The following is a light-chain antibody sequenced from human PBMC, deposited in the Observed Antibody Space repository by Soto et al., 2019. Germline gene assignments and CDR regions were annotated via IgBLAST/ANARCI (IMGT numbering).Light chain of an antibody. V-gene: IGLV2-11*01. CDR3: CSYAGNYIYV. CDR1: RNDVGTYDR. CDR2: DVI. Sequence: QSALTQPRSVSGSPGQSVTISCTGTRNDVGTYDRVSWYQQSPGTAPKLIIYDVIKRPSGVPDRFSGSKSGNTASLTVSGLLTEDEADYHCCSYAGNYIYVFGSGTKVTVL. J-gene: IGLJ1*01.